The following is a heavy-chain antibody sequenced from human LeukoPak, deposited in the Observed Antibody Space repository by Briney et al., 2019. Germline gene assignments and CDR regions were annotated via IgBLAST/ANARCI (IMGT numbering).Heavy chain of an antibody. D-gene: IGHD6-19*01. J-gene: IGHJ5*02. CDR3: ATARMGRWLVEP. V-gene: IGHV1-24*01. CDR1: GYTFTGYY. Sequence: GASVTVSCKASGYTFTGYYMHWVRQAPGQGLEWMGGFDPEDGETIYAQKFQGRVTMTEDTSTDTAYMELSSLRSEDTAVYYCATARMGRWLVEPWGQGTLVTVSS. CDR2: FDPEDGET.